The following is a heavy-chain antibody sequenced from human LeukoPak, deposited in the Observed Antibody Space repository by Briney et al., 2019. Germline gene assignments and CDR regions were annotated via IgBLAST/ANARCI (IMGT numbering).Heavy chain of an antibody. D-gene: IGHD1-26*01. V-gene: IGHV3-7*01. CDR1: GFTFSSYW. Sequence: PGGSLRLSCAASGFTFSSYWMSWVRQAPGKGLEWVANIKQDGSEKYYVDSVKGRFTISRDNAKNSLYLQMNSLRAEDTAVYYCAREDVEWDQYAAGDAFDIWGQGTMVTVSS. CDR2: IKQDGSEK. J-gene: IGHJ3*02. CDR3: AREDVEWDQYAAGDAFDI.